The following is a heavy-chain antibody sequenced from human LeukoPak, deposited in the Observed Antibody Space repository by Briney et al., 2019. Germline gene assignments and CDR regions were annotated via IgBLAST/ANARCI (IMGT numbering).Heavy chain of an antibody. V-gene: IGHV1-3*04. CDR3: ARPGASSPGNWFAS. D-gene: IGHD6-13*01. J-gene: IGHJ5*01. Sequence: ASVKVSCKASGYTFTNHAMHWVRQAPGRGLEWMGWINTADGNAKYSQKFQGRVTITRDTSASIVYLELTSLRSEGTAVYYCARPGASSPGNWFASWGQGTLVTVSS. CDR2: INTADGNA. CDR1: GYTFTNHA.